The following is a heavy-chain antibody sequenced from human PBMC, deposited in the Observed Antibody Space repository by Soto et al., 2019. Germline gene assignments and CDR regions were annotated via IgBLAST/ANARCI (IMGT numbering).Heavy chain of an antibody. CDR1: GGSLTKYC. CDR2: ISTSGKV. J-gene: IGHJ4*02. D-gene: IGHD3-3*01. CDR3: ARNNHDFGRISRLAFDY. V-gene: IGHV4-4*07. Sequence: PSETLSLTCSVSGGSLTKYCWSWIRQPAGKGLEWIGRISTSGKVVSKASLRSRLTMSADTSKNQFSLRLASVTAADTAVYYCARNNHDFGRISRLAFDYWGQGALVTVSS.